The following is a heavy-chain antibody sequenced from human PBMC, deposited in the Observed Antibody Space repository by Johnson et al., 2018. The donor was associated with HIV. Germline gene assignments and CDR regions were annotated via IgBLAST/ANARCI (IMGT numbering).Heavy chain of an antibody. V-gene: IGHV3-49*03. D-gene: IGHD3-3*01. CDR1: GFTFGDYA. J-gene: IGHJ3*02. CDR3: TRVPGDYDFWSGSSPDDAFDI. Sequence: VQLVESGGGLVQPGRSLRLSCTASGFTFGDYAMSWFRQAPGKGLEWVGFIRSKAYGGTTEYAASVKGRFTISRDDSKSIAYLQMNSLKTEDTAVYYCTRVPGDYDFWSGSSPDDAFDIWGQGTMVTVSS. CDR2: IRSKAYGGTT.